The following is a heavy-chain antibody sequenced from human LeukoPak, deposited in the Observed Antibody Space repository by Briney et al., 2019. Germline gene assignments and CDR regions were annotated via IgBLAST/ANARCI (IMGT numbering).Heavy chain of an antibody. D-gene: IGHD5-18*01. V-gene: IGHV4-59*12. Sequence: SETLSLTCTVSGGSISSYYWSWIRQPPGKGLEWIGYIYYSGSTNYNPSLKSRVTISVNTSKNRFSLKLSSVTAADTAVYYCARGCGSLYWYFDLWGRGTLVTVSS. CDR2: IYYSGST. CDR3: ARGCGSLYWYFDL. CDR1: GGSISSYY. J-gene: IGHJ2*01.